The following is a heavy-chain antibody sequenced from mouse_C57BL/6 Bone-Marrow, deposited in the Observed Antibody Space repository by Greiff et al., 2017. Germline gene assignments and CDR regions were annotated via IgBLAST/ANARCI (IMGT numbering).Heavy chain of an antibody. D-gene: IGHD2-4*01. V-gene: IGHV1-26*01. Sequence: EVQLQQSGPELVKPGASVKISCKASGYTFTDYYMNWVKQSHGKSLEWIGDINPNNGGTSYNQKFKGKATLTVDKSSSTAYMGLRSRTSEDSAVYYCALGVYYNYDGWFAYWGQGTLVTVSA. CDR1: GYTFTDYY. CDR3: ALGVYYNYDGWFAY. J-gene: IGHJ3*01. CDR2: INPNNGGT.